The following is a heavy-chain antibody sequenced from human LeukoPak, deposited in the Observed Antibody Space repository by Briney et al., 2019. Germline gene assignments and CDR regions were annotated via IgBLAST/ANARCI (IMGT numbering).Heavy chain of an antibody. CDR3: ARDPAYYDILTGYSRNFDY. CDR1: GGTFSSYA. V-gene: IGHV1-18*01. J-gene: IGHJ4*02. D-gene: IGHD3-9*01. Sequence: ASVKVSCKASGGTFSSYAISWVRQAPGQGLEWMGWISAYNGNTNYAQKLQGRVTMTTDTSTSTAYMELRSLRSDDTAVYYCARDPAYYDILTGYSRNFDYWGQGTLVTVSS. CDR2: ISAYNGNT.